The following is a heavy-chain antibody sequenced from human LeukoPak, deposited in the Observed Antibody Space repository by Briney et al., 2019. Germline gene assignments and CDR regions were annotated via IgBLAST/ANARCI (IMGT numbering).Heavy chain of an antibody. D-gene: IGHD6-19*01. CDR3: ARLVYSSGWYRLDY. CDR1: GGSFSGYY. Sequence: SETLSLTCAVYGGSFSGYYWSWIRQPPGKGLEWIGEINHSGSTNYNPSLKSRVTISVDTSKNQFSLKLSSVTAADTAVYYCARLVYSSGWYRLDYWGQGTLVTVSS. J-gene: IGHJ4*02. CDR2: INHSGST. V-gene: IGHV4-34*01.